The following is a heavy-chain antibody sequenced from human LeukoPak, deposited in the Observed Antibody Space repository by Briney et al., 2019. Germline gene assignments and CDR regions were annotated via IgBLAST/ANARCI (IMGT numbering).Heavy chain of an antibody. CDR3: ARTYTAMAKTWTYYFDY. CDR2: ISSSSSYI. V-gene: IGHV3-21*01. J-gene: IGHJ4*02. D-gene: IGHD5-18*01. Sequence: GGSLRLSCAASGFTFSGYSLNWVRQAPGKGLEWVSSISSSSSYIYYADSVKGRFTISRDNAKNSLYLQMNSLRAEDTAVYYCARTYTAMAKTWTYYFDYWGQGTLVTVSS. CDR1: GFTFSGYS.